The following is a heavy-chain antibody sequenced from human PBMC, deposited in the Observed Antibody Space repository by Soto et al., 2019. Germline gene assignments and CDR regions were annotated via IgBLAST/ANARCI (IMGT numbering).Heavy chain of an antibody. CDR3: ARAGVGGDGMDV. J-gene: IGHJ6*02. V-gene: IGHV1-3*01. Sequence: QVQLVQSGAEVKKPGASVKVSCKASGYTFTSYAMNWVRQAPGQRLEWMGWINAGNGNTKYSQKFQGRVTITRDTSASTAYMELSSLRSEDTAVYYCARAGVGGDGMDVWGQGTTVTVSS. D-gene: IGHD3-10*01. CDR1: GYTFTSYA. CDR2: INAGNGNT.